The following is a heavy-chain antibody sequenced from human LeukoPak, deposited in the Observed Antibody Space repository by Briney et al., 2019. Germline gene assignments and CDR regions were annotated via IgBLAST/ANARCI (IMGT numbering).Heavy chain of an antibody. CDR1: GGSISNYY. Sequence: SETLSLTCTVSGGSISNYYWSWLRQPPGKGLEWIGYIYSSGSTNYNPSLKSRVTISVDTSKNQFSLKLSSVTAADTAVYYCARVGYFGSGNYYNDRGAFDYWGQGTLVTVSS. CDR2: IYSSGST. D-gene: IGHD3-10*01. J-gene: IGHJ4*02. CDR3: ARVGYFGSGNYYNDRGAFDY. V-gene: IGHV4-59*01.